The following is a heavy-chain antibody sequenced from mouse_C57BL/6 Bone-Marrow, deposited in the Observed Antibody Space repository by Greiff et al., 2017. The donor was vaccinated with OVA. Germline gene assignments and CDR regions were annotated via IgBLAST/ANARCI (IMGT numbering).Heavy chain of an antibody. D-gene: IGHD1-1*02. CDR2: TFYSGIT. J-gene: IGHJ4*01. V-gene: IGHV3-3*01. Sequence: FPGNKLEYIGYTFYSGITYYNPSLESRTYITRDTSKNQFSLKLSSVTTEDTATYYCARADYGHAMDYWGQGTSVTVSS. CDR3: ARADYGHAMDY.